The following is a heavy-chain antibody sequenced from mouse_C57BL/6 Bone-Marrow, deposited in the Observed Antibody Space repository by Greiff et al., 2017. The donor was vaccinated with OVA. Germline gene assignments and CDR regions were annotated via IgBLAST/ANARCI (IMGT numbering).Heavy chain of an antibody. Sequence: QVHVKQSGAELATPGASVKLSCKASGYTFTSYWMHWVKHRPGQGLEWIGYINPSSGYTKYNQKFKEKATLTADKSSSTAYMQLSSLTYEDSAVYYCARDDGNYWYFDVWGTGTTVTVSS. CDR2: INPSSGYT. V-gene: IGHV1-7*01. CDR1: GYTFTSYW. D-gene: IGHD2-3*01. CDR3: ARDDGNYWYFDV. J-gene: IGHJ1*03.